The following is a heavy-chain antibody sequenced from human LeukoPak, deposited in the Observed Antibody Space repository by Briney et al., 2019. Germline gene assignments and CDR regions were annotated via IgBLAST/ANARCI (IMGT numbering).Heavy chain of an antibody. D-gene: IGHD4/OR15-4a*01. J-gene: IGHJ4*02. Sequence: GGSLRLSCAASGFTFTTYSMNWVRQAPGKGLEWVSFIYSDNTHYSDSVKGRFTISRDNSKNTLYLQMNSLRAEDTAVYYCARRAGAYSHPYDYWGQGTLVTVSS. V-gene: IGHV3-53*01. CDR3: ARRAGAYSHPYDY. CDR2: IYSDNT. CDR1: GFTFTTYS.